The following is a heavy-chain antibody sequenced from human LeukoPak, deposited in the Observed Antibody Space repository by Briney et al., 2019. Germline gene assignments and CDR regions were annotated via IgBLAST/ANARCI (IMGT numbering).Heavy chain of an antibody. CDR3: AKSGSGSYLYYLDY. J-gene: IGHJ4*02. D-gene: IGHD3-10*01. V-gene: IGHV3-23*01. Sequence: PGGPLRLSCAASGFTFSSYGMSWVRQAPGKGLEWVSGTSSGGGSTYYADSVKGRFTISRDNSKNTVYLQMNSLRVEDTAVYYCAKSGSGSYLYYLDYWGQGTLVTVSS. CDR1: GFTFSSYG. CDR2: TSSGGGST.